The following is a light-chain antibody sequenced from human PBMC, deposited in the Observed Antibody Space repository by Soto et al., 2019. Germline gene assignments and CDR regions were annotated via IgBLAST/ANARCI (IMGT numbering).Light chain of an antibody. V-gene: IGKV3-15*01. J-gene: IGKJ1*01. CDR1: QTVGIY. CDR2: GAS. CDR3: HQYDTWPPWT. Sequence: EIVLTQSPATLSVSPGERATLSCRASQTVGIYLAWYQQKPGQAPRLLIYGASTRATGIPARFSGSGSGTDFNLTISSVQSEDFAVYYCHQYDTWPPWTFGQGTKVEIK.